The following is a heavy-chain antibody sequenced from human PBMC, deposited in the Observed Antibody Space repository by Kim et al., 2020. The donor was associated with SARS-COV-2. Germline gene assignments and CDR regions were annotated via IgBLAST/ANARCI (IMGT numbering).Heavy chain of an antibody. CDR1: GYTFTGYY. Sequence: ASVKVSCKASGYTFTGYYMHWVRQAPGQGLEWMGRINPNSGGTNYAQKFQGRVTMTRDTSISTAYMELSRLRSDDTAVYYCARDPLETSRIVGGYYYYGMDVWGQGTTVTVSS. D-gene: IGHD1-26*01. V-gene: IGHV1-2*06. CDR3: ARDPLETSRIVGGYYYYGMDV. CDR2: INPNSGGT. J-gene: IGHJ6*02.